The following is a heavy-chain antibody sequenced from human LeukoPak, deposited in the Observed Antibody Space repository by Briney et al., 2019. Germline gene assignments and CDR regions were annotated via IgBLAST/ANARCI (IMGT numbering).Heavy chain of an antibody. V-gene: IGHV4-4*09. Sequence: SETLSLTCTVSGGSISSYYWSWIRQPPGKGLEWIGYIYTSGSTNYNPSLKSRVTISVDTSKNQFSLKLSSVTAADTAVYYCARLHTDYGGNHDAFDIWGQGTMVTVSS. CDR2: IYTSGST. D-gene: IGHD4-23*01. J-gene: IGHJ3*02. CDR3: ARLHTDYGGNHDAFDI. CDR1: GGSISSYY.